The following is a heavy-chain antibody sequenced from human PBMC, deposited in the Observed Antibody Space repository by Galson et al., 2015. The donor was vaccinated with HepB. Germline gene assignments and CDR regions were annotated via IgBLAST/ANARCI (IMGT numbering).Heavy chain of an antibody. CDR3: VKLSCSSSSCPLPNYYYYCVDV. Sequence: SLRLSCAASGFTFSDYYMSWIRQAPGKGLEWVSYISSSSSNTNYADSVKGRFTISRDNSKNTLYLQMNSLRAEDTAVYYCVKLSCSSSSCPLPNYYYYCVDVWGQGTTVTVSS. D-gene: IGHD2-2*01. J-gene: IGHJ6*02. V-gene: IGHV3-11*06. CDR2: ISSSSSNT. CDR1: GFTFSDYY.